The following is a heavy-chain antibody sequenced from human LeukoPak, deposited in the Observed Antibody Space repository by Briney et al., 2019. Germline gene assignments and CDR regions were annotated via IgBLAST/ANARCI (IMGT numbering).Heavy chain of an antibody. V-gene: IGHV3-23*01. J-gene: IGHJ4*02. CDR1: GFSFNNNA. Sequence: GGSLRLSCAASGFSFNNNAMNWVRQAPGKGLEWVSTISVSGDSTFYADSVQGRFTISRDTSRNSLSLHMNSLSAEDTAVYFCARRGGRNGWGDFDYWGQGTLVTVSS. D-gene: IGHD3-10*01. CDR2: ISVSGDST. CDR3: ARRGGRNGWGDFDY.